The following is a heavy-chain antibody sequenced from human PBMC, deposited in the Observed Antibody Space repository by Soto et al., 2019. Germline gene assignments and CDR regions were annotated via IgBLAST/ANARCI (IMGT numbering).Heavy chain of an antibody. CDR2: ISGSGGST. J-gene: IGHJ4*02. V-gene: IGHV3-23*01. CDR1: GFTFSSYA. D-gene: IGHD5-18*01. Sequence: GGSLRLSCAASGFTFSSYAMSWVRQAPGKGLEWVSAISGSGGSTYYADSVKGRFTISRDNSKNTLYLQMNSLRAEDTAVYYCAKSFTAIPRHRSEEKYSFDYWCQGPLVTVSS. CDR3: AKSFTAIPRHRSEEKYSFDY.